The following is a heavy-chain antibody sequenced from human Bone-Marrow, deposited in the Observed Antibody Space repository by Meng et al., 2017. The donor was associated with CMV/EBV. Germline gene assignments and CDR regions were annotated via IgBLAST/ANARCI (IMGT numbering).Heavy chain of an antibody. V-gene: IGHV3-33*06. J-gene: IGHJ5*02. CDR1: GFTFSSYG. Sequence: GESLKIFCAASGFTFSSYGMHWVLQAPGKGLEWVAVIWYDGSNKYYADSVKGRFTISRDNSKNTLYLQMNILRAEDTAVDYCAKDVWYSSGCGSWCQGTLVTVSS. D-gene: IGHD6-19*01. CDR3: AKDVWYSSGCGS. CDR2: IWYDGSNK.